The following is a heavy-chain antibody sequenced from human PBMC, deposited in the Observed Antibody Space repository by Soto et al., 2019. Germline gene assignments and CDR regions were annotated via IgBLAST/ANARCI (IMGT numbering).Heavy chain of an antibody. V-gene: IGHV1-3*01. CDR3: ARNVIGTGYFDY. Sequence: QVQLVQSGAEVKKPGASVKVSCKASGYTFTSYAIHWVRQAPGQRPEWMGWINAGNGNTKYSQTFQGRVTITRDTSASTAYMELSSLRSEDTAVYYCARNVIGTGYFDYWGQGTPVTVSS. D-gene: IGHD1-1*01. CDR2: INAGNGNT. J-gene: IGHJ4*02. CDR1: GYTFTSYA.